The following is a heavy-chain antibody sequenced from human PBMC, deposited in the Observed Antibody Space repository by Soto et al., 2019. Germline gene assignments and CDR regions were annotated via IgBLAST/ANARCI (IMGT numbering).Heavy chain of an antibody. D-gene: IGHD6-19*01. CDR3: LFLSQYNSGPFVY. CDR1: GFTFSSYA. Sequence: GGSLRLSCAASGFTFSSYAMNWVRQAPGKGLEWVSAITNSGDSTYYADSVKGRFTISRDNSENTLYLQMNGLRAEDTAVYYCLFLSQYNSGPFVYRCQGTLVTVSS. J-gene: IGHJ4*02. CDR2: ITNSGDST. V-gene: IGHV3-23*01.